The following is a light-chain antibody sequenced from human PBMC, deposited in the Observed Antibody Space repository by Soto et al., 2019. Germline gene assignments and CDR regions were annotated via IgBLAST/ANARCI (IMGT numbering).Light chain of an antibody. Sequence: EIVLTQSPATLSLSPGERATLSCRASQSVSSYLAWYQQKPGQAPRLLIYDASNRATGIPARFSGSGSGTAFTLTISSLEPEDFAVYYCQQRSTPYTFGQGTKLEIK. V-gene: IGKV3-11*01. CDR1: QSVSSY. CDR3: QQRSTPYT. CDR2: DAS. J-gene: IGKJ2*01.